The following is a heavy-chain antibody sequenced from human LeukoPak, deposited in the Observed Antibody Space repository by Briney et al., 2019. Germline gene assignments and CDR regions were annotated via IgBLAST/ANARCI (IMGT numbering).Heavy chain of an antibody. CDR2: ISGSGGST. J-gene: IGHJ4*02. D-gene: IGHD3-22*01. CDR1: GFTFSSYA. V-gene: IGHV3-23*01. Sequence: GGSLRLSCAASGFTFSSYAMSWVRQAPGKGLEWVSAISGSGGSTYYADSVKGRFTISRDNSKNTLYLQMNSLRAEDTAAYYCAKDGVYDSSGYTDWGQGTLVTVSS. CDR3: AKDGVYDSSGYTD.